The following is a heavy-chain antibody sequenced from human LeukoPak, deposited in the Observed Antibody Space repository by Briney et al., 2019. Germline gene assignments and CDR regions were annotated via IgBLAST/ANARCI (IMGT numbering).Heavy chain of an antibody. D-gene: IGHD2-2*01. CDR2: IYYSGST. CDR3: ASGSPYCSSTSCYSF. V-gene: IGHV4-39*07. Sequence: SETLSLTCTVSGGSISSSSYYWGWIRQPPGKGLEWLGSIYYSGSTYYNPSLKSRVTISVDTSKNQFSLKLSSVTAADTAVYYCASGSPYCSSTSCYSFWGQGTLVTVSS. J-gene: IGHJ4*02. CDR1: GGSISSSSYY.